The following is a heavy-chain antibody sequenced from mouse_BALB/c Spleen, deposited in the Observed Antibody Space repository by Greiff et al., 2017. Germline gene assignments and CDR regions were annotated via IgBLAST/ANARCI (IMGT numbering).Heavy chain of an antibody. V-gene: IGHV5-4*02. D-gene: IGHD1-1*01. CDR3: ASHYGSSPAWFAY. J-gene: IGHJ3*01. CDR1: GFTFSDYY. CDR2: ISDGGSYT. Sequence: EVQVVESGGGLVKPGGSLKLSCAASGFTFSDYYMYWVRQTPEKRLEWVATISDGGSYTYYPDSVKGRFTISRDNAKNNLYLQMSSLKSEDTAMYYCASHYGSSPAWFAYWGQGTLVTVSA.